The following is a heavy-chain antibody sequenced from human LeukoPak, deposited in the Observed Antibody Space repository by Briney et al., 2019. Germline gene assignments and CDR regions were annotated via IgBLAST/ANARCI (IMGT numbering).Heavy chain of an antibody. V-gene: IGHV1-69*04. Sequence: SVKVSCKVSGTTFGFSAISWVRQAPGQGLEWMGRIIPILGIANYAQKFQGRVTITADKSTSTAYMELSSLRSEDTAVYYCASLFCSGGSCQDYYYYGMDVWGQGTTVTVSS. CDR3: ASLFCSGGSCQDYYYYGMDV. CDR1: GTTFGFSA. CDR2: IIPILGIA. D-gene: IGHD2-15*01. J-gene: IGHJ6*02.